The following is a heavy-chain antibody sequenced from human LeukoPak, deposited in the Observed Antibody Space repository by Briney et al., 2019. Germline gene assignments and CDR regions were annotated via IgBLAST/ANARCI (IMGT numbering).Heavy chain of an antibody. J-gene: IGHJ3*02. Sequence: GGSLRLSCAASGFTLSTYNMNWVRQAPGKGLEWVSYISSSSSTIYYADSVKGRFTISRDNAKNSLYLQMNSLRAEDTAVYYCARDSGNYLDAFDIWGQGTMVTVSS. CDR1: GFTLSTYN. CDR2: ISSSSSTI. V-gene: IGHV3-48*04. D-gene: IGHD1-7*01. CDR3: ARDSGNYLDAFDI.